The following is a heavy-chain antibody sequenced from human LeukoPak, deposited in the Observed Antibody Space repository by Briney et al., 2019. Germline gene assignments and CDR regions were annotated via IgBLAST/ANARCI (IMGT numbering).Heavy chain of an antibody. J-gene: IGHJ4*02. CDR1: GFTFSSYA. V-gene: IGHV3-23*01. CDR2: ISGSGGST. CDR3: AKPGYYYDSSGYTS. D-gene: IGHD3-22*01. Sequence: PGGSLRLSCAASGFTFSSYAMSWVRQAPGKGLEWVSAISGSGGSTYYADSVKGRFTISRGNSKNTLYLQMNSLRAEDTAVYYCAKPGYYYDSSGYTSWGQGTLATVSS.